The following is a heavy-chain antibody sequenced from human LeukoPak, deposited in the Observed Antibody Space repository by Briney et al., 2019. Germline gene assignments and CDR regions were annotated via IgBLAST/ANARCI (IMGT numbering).Heavy chain of an antibody. D-gene: IGHD1-26*01. CDR1: GFTFSGSA. V-gene: IGHV3-73*01. J-gene: IGHJ4*02. Sequence: PGGSLRLSCAASGFTFSGSAMHWVRQASGKGLEWVGRIRSKANSYATAYAASVKGRFTISRDDSKNTAYLQMNSLKTEDTAVYYCTSPAPHSGTWGYWGQGTLVTVSS. CDR3: TSPAPHSGTWGY. CDR2: IRSKANSYAT.